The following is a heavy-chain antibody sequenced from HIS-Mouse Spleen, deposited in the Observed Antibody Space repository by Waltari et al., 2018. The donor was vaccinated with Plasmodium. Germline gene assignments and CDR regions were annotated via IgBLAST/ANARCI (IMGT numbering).Heavy chain of an antibody. J-gene: IGHJ6*02. CDR3: ARTTYSSASAKYYYYGMDV. Sequence: QVTLRESGPALVKPTQTLTLTCPFSGFSLSTSGLCVTWLRQPPGKALEWLARVYWDDDKYYSTSLKTRLTISKDTSKNQVVLTMTNMDPVDTATYYCARTTYSSASAKYYYYGMDVWGQGTTGTVAS. CDR2: VYWDDDK. D-gene: IGHD6-6*01. V-gene: IGHV2-70*15. CDR1: GFSLSTSGLC.